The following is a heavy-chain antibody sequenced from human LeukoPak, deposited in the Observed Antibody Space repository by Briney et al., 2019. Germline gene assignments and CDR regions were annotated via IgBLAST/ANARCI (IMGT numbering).Heavy chain of an antibody. CDR1: GYTFTSYG. Sequence: ASVTVSCTASGYTFTSYGISWVRQAPGQGVEWMGWISAYNGNTNYAQKLQGRVTMTTDTSTSTAYMELRSLRSDDTAVYYCARAGGDYGGWGYDYWGQGTLVTVSS. CDR3: ARAGGDYGGWGYDY. V-gene: IGHV1-18*01. D-gene: IGHD2-21*02. CDR2: ISAYNGNT. J-gene: IGHJ4*02.